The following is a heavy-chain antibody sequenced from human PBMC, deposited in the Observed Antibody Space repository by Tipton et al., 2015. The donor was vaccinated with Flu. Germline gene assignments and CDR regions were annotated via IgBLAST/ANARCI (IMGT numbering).Heavy chain of an antibody. CDR1: GYSISSGYY. D-gene: IGHD3-10*01. V-gene: IGHV4-38-2*01. J-gene: IGHJ4*02. CDR3: ARSTYYYGSGTSDF. Sequence: GLVKPSETLSLTCAVSGYSISSGYYWGWVRQPPGKGLEWIGTIYHSGSTYYNPSLKSRVTISLDTSKNQFSLNLRFVTAADTAVYYCARSTYYYGSGTSDFWGQGTLVTVSS. CDR2: IYHSGST.